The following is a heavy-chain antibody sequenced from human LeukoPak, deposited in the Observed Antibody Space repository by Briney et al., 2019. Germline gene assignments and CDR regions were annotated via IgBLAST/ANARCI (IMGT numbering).Heavy chain of an antibody. Sequence: PSETLSLTCSVSGDSIKSNYYWGWIRQPPGRGLEWIGSMYYTGKTYSNPSLKTRVTISVDTSKNQVSLRLRSVTAADTAVYYCARGRYSSSSSDYYYYYMDVWGKGTTVTVSS. D-gene: IGHD6-6*01. CDR1: GDSIKSNYY. CDR3: ARGRYSSSSSDYYYYYMDV. CDR2: MYYTGKT. V-gene: IGHV4-39*07. J-gene: IGHJ6*03.